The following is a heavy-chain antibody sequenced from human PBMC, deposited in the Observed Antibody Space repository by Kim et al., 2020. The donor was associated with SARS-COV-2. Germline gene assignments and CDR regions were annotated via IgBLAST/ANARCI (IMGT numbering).Heavy chain of an antibody. CDR3: AKEAMIHYYYGMDV. J-gene: IGHJ6*02. D-gene: IGHD3-22*01. V-gene: IGHV1-18*01. Sequence: QKLQGRVTMTTDTSTSTAYMELRSLRSDDTAVYYCAKEAMIHYYYGMDVWGQGTTVTVSS.